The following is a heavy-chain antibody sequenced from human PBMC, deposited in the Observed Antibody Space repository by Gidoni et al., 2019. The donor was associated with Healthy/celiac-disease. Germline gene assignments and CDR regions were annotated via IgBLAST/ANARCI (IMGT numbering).Heavy chain of an antibody. CDR2: RYHSGST. J-gene: IGHJ4*02. CDR1: GRSISSSSW. Sequence: QVQLQESGPGLVQPSGTLSLTCAVSGRSISSSSWWCWVRQPPGKGLVWIGERYHSGSTNYNPSLKSRVTISVDKSKNQFLLKLSSVTAADTAVYYCARREVGGRDYDIFLDYWGQGTLVTVSS. CDR3: ARREVGGRDYDIFLDY. D-gene: IGHD3-9*01. V-gene: IGHV4-4*02.